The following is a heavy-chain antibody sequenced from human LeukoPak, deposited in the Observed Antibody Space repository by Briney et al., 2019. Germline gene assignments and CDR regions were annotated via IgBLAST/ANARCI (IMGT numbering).Heavy chain of an antibody. D-gene: IGHD3-10*02. CDR2: TNSDGSST. CDR3: AELGITMIGGV. CDR1: GFTFSSYW. J-gene: IGHJ6*04. V-gene: IGHV3-74*01. Sequence: GGSLRLSCAASGFTFSSYWMHWVRQAPGKGLVWVSRTNSDGSSTSYADSVKGRFTISRDNAKNTLYLQMNSLRAEDTAVYYCAELGITMIGGVWGKGTTVTISS.